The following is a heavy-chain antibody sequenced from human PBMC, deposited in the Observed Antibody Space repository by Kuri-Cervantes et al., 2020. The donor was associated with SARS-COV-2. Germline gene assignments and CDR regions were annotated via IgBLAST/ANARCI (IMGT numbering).Heavy chain of an antibody. CDR3: AREVEGSDAFDI. CDR2: IYYSGST. V-gene: IGHV4-59*01. J-gene: IGHJ3*02. CDR1: GGSISSYY. Sequence: ESLKISCTISGGSISSYYWSWIRQPPGKGLEWIGYIYYSGSTNYNPSLKSRVTISVDTSKNQFSLKLSSVTAADTAVYYCAREVEGSDAFDIWGQGTMVTDSS.